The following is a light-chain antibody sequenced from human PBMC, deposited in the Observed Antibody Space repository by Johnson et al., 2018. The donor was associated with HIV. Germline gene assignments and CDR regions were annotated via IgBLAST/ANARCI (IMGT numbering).Light chain of an antibody. CDR2: DNY. J-gene: IGLJ1*01. CDR1: SSNIGNNY. Sequence: QSVLTQPPSVSAAPGQKVTISCYGSSSNIGNNYVSWYQQLPGTAPKLLIYDNYKRPSGIPDRFSGSKSGTSATLGITGLQTGDEADYYCGKWDSSLRTGFFGTGTKVTVL. V-gene: IGLV1-51*01. CDR3: GKWDSSLRTGF.